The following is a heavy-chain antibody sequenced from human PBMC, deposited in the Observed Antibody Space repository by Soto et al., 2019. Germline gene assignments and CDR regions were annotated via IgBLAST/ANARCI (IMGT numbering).Heavy chain of an antibody. Sequence: EVQLVESGGGLVQPGGSPRLSCAASGFTFSSYSMNWVRQAPGKGLEWVSYISSSSSTIYYADSVKGRFTISRDNAKNSLYLQMSSLRAEDTAVYYCARESSDMWGMDVWGQGTTVTVSS. CDR3: ARESSDMWGMDV. CDR2: ISSSSSTI. CDR1: GFTFSSYS. D-gene: IGHD2-15*01. J-gene: IGHJ6*02. V-gene: IGHV3-48*01.